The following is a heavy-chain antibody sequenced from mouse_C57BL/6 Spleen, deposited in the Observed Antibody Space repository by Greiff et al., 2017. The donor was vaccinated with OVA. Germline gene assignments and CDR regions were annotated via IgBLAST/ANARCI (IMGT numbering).Heavy chain of an antibody. J-gene: IGHJ2*01. V-gene: IGHV1-82*01. CDR3: ARWDYDYGDY. Sequence: VQLQESGPELVKPGASVKISCKASGYAFSSSWMNWVKQRPGKGLEWIGRIYPGDGDTNYNGKFKGKATLTADKSSSTAYMHLSSLTSEDSAVYFCARWDYDYGDYWGKAPLSQSPQ. CDR1: GYAFSSSW. D-gene: IGHD2-4*01. CDR2: IYPGDGDT.